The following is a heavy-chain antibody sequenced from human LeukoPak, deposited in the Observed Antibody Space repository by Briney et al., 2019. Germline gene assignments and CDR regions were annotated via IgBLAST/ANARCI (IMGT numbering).Heavy chain of an antibody. D-gene: IGHD4-11*01. CDR3: ARVYRDTYGQN. Sequence: GASVKVSCNTSGYTFTSYRISWVRQAPGQGLEWMGWISAYNGNTNYAQKLQGRVTMTTETSTSTAYMELRSLRSDDTAVYYCARVYRDTYGQNWGQGTLVTVSS. J-gene: IGHJ1*01. CDR1: GYTFTSYR. CDR2: ISAYNGNT. V-gene: IGHV1-18*04.